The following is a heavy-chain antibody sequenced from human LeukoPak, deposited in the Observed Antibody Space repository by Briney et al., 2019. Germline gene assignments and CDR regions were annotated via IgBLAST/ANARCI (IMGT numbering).Heavy chain of an antibody. CDR3: ARNGAPRRDYYYYMGV. D-gene: IGHD3-10*01. J-gene: IGHJ6*03. Sequence: GASVKVSCKASGYTFTGYYMHWVRQAPGQGLEWMGWINPNSGGTNYAQKFQGRVTMTRDTSISTAYMELSRLRSDDTAVYYCARNGAPRRDYYYYMGVWGKGTTVTVSS. CDR1: GYTFTGYY. CDR2: INPNSGGT. V-gene: IGHV1-2*02.